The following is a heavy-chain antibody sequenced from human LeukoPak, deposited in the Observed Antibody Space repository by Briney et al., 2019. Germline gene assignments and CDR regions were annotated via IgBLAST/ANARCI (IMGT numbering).Heavy chain of an antibody. CDR3: ARDVAAYCGGDCYYFDY. V-gene: IGHV4-4*07. Sequence: SETLSLTCTVSGGSISSYYWSWIRQPAGKGLGWIGRIYTSGSTNYNPSLKSRVTMSVDTSKNQFSLKLSSVTAADTAVYYCARDVAAYCGGDCYYFDYWGQGTLVTVSS. CDR2: IYTSGST. CDR1: GGSISSYY. J-gene: IGHJ4*02. D-gene: IGHD2-21*01.